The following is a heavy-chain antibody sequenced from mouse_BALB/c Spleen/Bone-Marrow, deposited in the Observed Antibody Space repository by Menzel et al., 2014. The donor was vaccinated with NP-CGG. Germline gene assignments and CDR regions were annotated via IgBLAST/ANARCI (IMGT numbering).Heavy chain of an antibody. J-gene: IGHJ4*01. CDR1: GYSITSGYY. V-gene: IGHV3-6*02. CDR3: SRERTEGAMDS. Sequence: EVQLQQSGPGLVKPSQSLSLTCSVTGYSITSGYYWNWIRQFPGNRLEWMGYISYDGSNNYNPSLKNRVSITRDTSKNQFFLRLISVTAEDSATYHCSRERTEGAMDSWGQGTSVTVSS. CDR2: ISYDGSN.